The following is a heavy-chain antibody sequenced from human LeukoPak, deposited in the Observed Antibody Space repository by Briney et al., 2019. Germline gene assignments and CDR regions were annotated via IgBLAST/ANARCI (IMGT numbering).Heavy chain of an antibody. Sequence: GESLKISCKGSGYSFTSYWIGWVRQMPGKGLEWMGIIYPGDSDTRYSPSFQGQVTISADKSISTAYLQWSSLKASDTAMYHCARTRDIVATIADYWGQGTLVTVSS. CDR2: IYPGDSDT. CDR1: GYSFTSYW. D-gene: IGHD5-12*01. CDR3: ARTRDIVATIADY. J-gene: IGHJ4*02. V-gene: IGHV5-51*01.